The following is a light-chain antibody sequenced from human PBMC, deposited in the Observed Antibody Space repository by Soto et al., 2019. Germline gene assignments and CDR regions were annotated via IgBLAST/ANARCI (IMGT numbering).Light chain of an antibody. CDR2: GAS. CDR1: ETVATN. V-gene: IGKV3-20*01. Sequence: EVVMTQSPATLSVSPGERATLSCRASETVATNLAWYQQKPGQAPRLLISGASTRAAGTSDRFRGSGSGTDFTLTISRLEPEDFAVYYCQQYGSSPRTFGQGTKVDIK. CDR3: QQYGSSPRT. J-gene: IGKJ1*01.